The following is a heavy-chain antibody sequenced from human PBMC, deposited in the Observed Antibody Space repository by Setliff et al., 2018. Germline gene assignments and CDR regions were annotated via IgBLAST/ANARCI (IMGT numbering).Heavy chain of an antibody. J-gene: IGHJ4*02. CDR2: INHSGST. CDR3: ARGASSPFATGL. D-gene: IGHD6-13*01. CDR1: GGSFSTYY. V-gene: IGHV4-34*01. Sequence: SETLSLTCAVYGGSFSTYYWIWIRQPPGKGLEWIGEINHSGSTNYNPSLKSRVTISVDTSKNQFSLKLSSVTAADTAVYYCARGASSPFATGLWGQGTLVTVSS.